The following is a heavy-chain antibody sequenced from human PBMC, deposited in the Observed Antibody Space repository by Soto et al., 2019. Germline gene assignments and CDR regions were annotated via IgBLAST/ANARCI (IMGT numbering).Heavy chain of an antibody. CDR1: GFTFSSYW. D-gene: IGHD3-22*01. V-gene: IGHV3-74*01. Sequence: GGSLRLSCAASGFTFSSYWMHWVRQAPGKGLVWVSRINSDGSDRTYADSVRGRFTISRDNAKNTLFLQMNSLRGEDTAVYYCARGYYYDSSGPTSRLFDYWGQGALVTVSS. J-gene: IGHJ4*02. CDR3: ARGYYYDSSGPTSRLFDY. CDR2: INSDGSDR.